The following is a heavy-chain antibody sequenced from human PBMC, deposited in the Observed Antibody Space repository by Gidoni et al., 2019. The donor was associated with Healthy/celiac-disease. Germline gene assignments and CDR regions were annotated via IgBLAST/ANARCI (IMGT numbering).Heavy chain of an antibody. CDR1: GFPFSSYA. CDR3: ATSRRPAAIPYYFDY. J-gene: IGHJ4*02. V-gene: IGHV3-23*01. CDR2: ISGSGGST. D-gene: IGHD2-2*02. Sequence: ELQLLESGGGLVQPGGSLRLSCAASGFPFSSYAMSWVRQAPGKGLGWVSAISGSGGSTYYADSVKGRFTISRDNSKNTLYLQMNSLRAEDTAVYYCATSRRPAAIPYYFDYWGQGTLVTVSS.